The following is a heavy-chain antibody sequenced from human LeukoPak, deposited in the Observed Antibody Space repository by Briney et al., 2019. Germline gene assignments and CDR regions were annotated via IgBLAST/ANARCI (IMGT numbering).Heavy chain of an antibody. CDR3: ARDANYYDSSGYDY. CDR1: GGSISSYY. D-gene: IGHD3-22*01. CDR2: IYTSGST. Sequence: SETLSLTCTVSGGSISSYYWSWIRQPAGKGLEWIGRIYTSGSTNYNPSLKSRVTMSVDASKNQFSLKLSSVTAADTAVYYCARDANYYDSSGYDYWGQGTLVTVSS. J-gene: IGHJ4*02. V-gene: IGHV4-4*07.